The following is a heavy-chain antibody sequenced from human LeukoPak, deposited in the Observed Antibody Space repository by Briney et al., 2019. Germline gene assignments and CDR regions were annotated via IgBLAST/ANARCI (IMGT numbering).Heavy chain of an antibody. Sequence: ASVKVSCKASGYTFTSYYMHWVRQAPGQGLEWMGIINPSGGSTSYAQNFQGRFTMTWDMSTTTVYMELRSLRSEGTAVYYCARDPVDTSMRGCLDYWGQGTLVTVSS. V-gene: IGHV1-46*01. CDR3: ARDPVDTSMRGCLDY. CDR1: GYTFTSYY. J-gene: IGHJ4*02. D-gene: IGHD5-18*01. CDR2: INPSGGST.